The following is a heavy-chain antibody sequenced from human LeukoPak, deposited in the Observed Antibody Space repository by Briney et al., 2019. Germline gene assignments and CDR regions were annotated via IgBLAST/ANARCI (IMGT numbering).Heavy chain of an antibody. Sequence: PGGSLRLSCAASGFTFSSYGMNWIRQAPGKGLEWVSSISSSGTYIYFADSVKGRFTISRDNAKNSLYLQMNSLRAEDTALYYCAREQSYSEEIVVVNPPFDYWGQGTLITVSS. CDR3: AREQSYSEEIVVVNPPFDY. CDR1: GFTFSSYG. CDR2: ISSSGTYI. D-gene: IGHD2-21*01. J-gene: IGHJ4*02. V-gene: IGHV3-21*01.